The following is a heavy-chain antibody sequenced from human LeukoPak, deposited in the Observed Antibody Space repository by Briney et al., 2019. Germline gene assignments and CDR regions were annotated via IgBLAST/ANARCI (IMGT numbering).Heavy chain of an antibody. Sequence: GASVKVSCKASGYTFTSYYMHCVRQAPGQGLEWMGIINPSGGSTSYAQKFQGRVTMTRDTSTSTVYMELSSLRSEDTAVYYCAIRDPGYSSSLANFDYWGQGTLVTVSS. CDR1: GYTFTSYY. V-gene: IGHV1-46*03. CDR3: AIRDPGYSSSLANFDY. J-gene: IGHJ4*02. CDR2: INPSGGST. D-gene: IGHD6-13*01.